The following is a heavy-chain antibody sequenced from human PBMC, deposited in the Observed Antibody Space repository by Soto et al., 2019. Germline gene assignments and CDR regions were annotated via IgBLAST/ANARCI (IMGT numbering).Heavy chain of an antibody. CDR1: GFTFSNYG. Sequence: QVQLVESGGGVVQPGGSLRLSCAASGFTFSNYGMHWVRQAPGKGLESVAVIWYDGTNKYYADSVKGRFTIYRDNSKNTMYQQVNSLRAEDTAVYYWARDFTRYYGMDVWGQGTTVTVSS. V-gene: IGHV3-33*01. CDR2: IWYDGTNK. CDR3: ARDFTRYYGMDV. J-gene: IGHJ6*02.